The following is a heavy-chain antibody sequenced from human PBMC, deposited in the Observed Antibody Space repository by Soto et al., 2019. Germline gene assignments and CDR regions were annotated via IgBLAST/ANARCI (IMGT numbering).Heavy chain of an antibody. V-gene: IGHV3-23*01. CDR1: GFTFSSYA. Sequence: EVQLLESGGGLVQPGGSLRLSCAASGFTFSSYAMSWVRQAPGKGLEWVSAISGSGGSTYYADSVKGRFTISRDNSKNTLYLQRNSLKAEDTAVYYCAKGQPPGRATNEAFDIWGQGTMVTVSS. J-gene: IGHJ3*02. CDR3: AKGQPPGRATNEAFDI. CDR2: ISGSGGST.